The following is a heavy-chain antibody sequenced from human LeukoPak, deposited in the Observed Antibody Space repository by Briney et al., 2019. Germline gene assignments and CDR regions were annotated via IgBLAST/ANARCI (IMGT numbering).Heavy chain of an antibody. D-gene: IGHD2-21*01. J-gene: IGHJ4*02. Sequence: GGSLRLSCAASGFTVSSNYMSWVRQAPGKRLEWVSVIYSGGSTYYADSVKGRFTISRDNSNNTLYLQMNSLRAEDTAVYYCVKDVLSVAVGSTHDYWGPGTLVTVSS. CDR3: VKDVLSVAVGSTHDY. CDR2: IYSGGST. CDR1: GFTVSSNY. V-gene: IGHV3-66*01.